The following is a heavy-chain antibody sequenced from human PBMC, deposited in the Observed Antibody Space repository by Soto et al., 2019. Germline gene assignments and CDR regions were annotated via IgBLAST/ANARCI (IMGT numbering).Heavy chain of an antibody. V-gene: IGHV3-30-3*01. CDR3: SVSEVLEYLFDF. CDR1: GLTFSRHA. J-gene: IGHJ4*02. CDR2: ISYDGSNK. D-gene: IGHD3-3*01. Sequence: QVQLVESGGGVVQPGRSLRLSCAVSGLTFSRHAVHWVRQAPGKGPEWLVVISYDGSNKYYADSVKGRFTISRDNSKNTLYLQMNSLRREDTAVYYCSVSEVLEYLFDFWGQGAQVVVSS.